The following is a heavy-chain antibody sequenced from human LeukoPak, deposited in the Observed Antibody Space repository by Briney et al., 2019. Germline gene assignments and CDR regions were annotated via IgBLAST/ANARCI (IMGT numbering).Heavy chain of an antibody. CDR2: IIPIFGTA. V-gene: IGHV1-69*06. CDR3: ARGSPAKEQWLVR. CDR1: GGTFSSYA. D-gene: IGHD6-19*01. Sequence: RVASVNVSCKASGGTFSSYAISWVRQAPGQGLEWMGGIIPIFGTANYAQKFQGRVTITADKSTSTAYMELSSLRSEDTAVYYCARGSPAKEQWLVRWGQGTLVTVSS. J-gene: IGHJ4*02.